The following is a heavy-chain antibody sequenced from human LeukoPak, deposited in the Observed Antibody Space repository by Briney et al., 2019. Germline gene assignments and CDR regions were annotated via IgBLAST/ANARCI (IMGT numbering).Heavy chain of an antibody. CDR1: GFTFDDYP. CDR3: AKGYGSGSYSRNYYYYYGMDV. Sequence: GGSLRLSCAASGFTFDDYPMHWVRQAPGKGLEWVSGISWNSGSRGHADSVKGRFTISRDNAKNSLYLQMNSLRAEDTALYYCAKGYGSGSYSRNYYYYYGMDVWGQGTTVTVSS. V-gene: IGHV3-9*01. J-gene: IGHJ6*02. CDR2: ISWNSGSR. D-gene: IGHD3-10*01.